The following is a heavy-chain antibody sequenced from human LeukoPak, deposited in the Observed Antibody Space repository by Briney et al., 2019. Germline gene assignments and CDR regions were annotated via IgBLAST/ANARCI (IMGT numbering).Heavy chain of an antibody. CDR2: ISSSGSTI. V-gene: IGHV3-11*01. CDR1: GFTFSDYY. CDR3: ARGQWQLLSYFDY. Sequence: PGGSLRLSCAASGFTFSDYYMSWIRQAPGKGLEWVSYISSSGSTIYYADSVKGRFTISRDNAKNSLYLQMNSLGAEDTAVYYCARGQWQLLSYFDYWGQGTLVTVSS. J-gene: IGHJ4*02. D-gene: IGHD5-12*01.